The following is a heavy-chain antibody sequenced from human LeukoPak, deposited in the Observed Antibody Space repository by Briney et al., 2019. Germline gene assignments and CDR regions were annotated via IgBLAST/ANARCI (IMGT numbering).Heavy chain of an antibody. CDR1: GFTFSSCA. J-gene: IGHJ4*02. Sequence: SGGSLRLSCAASGFTFSSCAMSWVGQAPGKGLEWVSTITASGGTYYADSLKGRFTISRDTSKNTLYLQTNSLRAEDTAVYYCAKRGRYYFDQWGQGTLVTVSS. CDR3: AKRGRYYFDQ. V-gene: IGHV3-23*01. CDR2: ITASGGT.